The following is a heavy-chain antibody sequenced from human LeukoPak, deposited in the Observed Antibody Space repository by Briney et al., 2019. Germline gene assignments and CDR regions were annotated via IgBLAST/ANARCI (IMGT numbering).Heavy chain of an antibody. Sequence: GGSLRLSCAASGFTFSSYGIHWVRQAPGKGLEWVAVISYDGSNKYYADSVKGRFTISRDNSKNTLYLQMNSLRAEDTAVYYCAKGGYCSSTSCYVGWFDPWGQGTLVTVSS. CDR1: GFTFSSYG. CDR3: AKGGYCSSTSCYVGWFDP. D-gene: IGHD2-2*01. CDR2: ISYDGSNK. J-gene: IGHJ5*02. V-gene: IGHV3-30*18.